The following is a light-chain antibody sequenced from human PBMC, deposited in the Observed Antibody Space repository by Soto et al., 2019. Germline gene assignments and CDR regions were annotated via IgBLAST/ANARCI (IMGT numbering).Light chain of an antibody. CDR3: QQYNNWPPRT. Sequence: EIVLTQAPGTLSLSQGERVTLSCRASQRISNSYLAWYQQRPGQAPRLLIFDASNRATGIPDRFSGSGSGTDFTLTISSLEPEDSAVYYCQQYNNWPPRTFGPGTNVDVK. J-gene: IGKJ1*01. CDR1: QRISNSY. CDR2: DAS. V-gene: IGKV3-20*01.